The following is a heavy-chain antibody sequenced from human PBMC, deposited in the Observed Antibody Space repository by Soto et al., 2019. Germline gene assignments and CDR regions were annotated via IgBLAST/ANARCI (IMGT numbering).Heavy chain of an antibody. CDR2: IYYSGST. V-gene: IGHV4-31*03. Sequence: SETLSLTCTVSGGSISSGGYYWSWIRQHPGKGLEWIGYIYYSGSTYYNPSLKSRVTISVDASKNQFSLKLSSVTAADTAVYYCARSSVTTFEFDYWGQGTLVTVSS. J-gene: IGHJ4*02. CDR1: GGSISSGGYY. CDR3: ARSSVTTFEFDY. D-gene: IGHD4-17*01.